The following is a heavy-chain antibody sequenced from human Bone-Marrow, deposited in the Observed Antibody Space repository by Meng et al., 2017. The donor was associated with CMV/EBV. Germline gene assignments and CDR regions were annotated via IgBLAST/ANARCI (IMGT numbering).Heavy chain of an antibody. V-gene: IGHV3-33*01. Sequence: SWAASGVTFSSSGMHWVRQAPGKGLEWVAVIWYDGSNKNYADSVKGRFTISRDNSKNTLHLQMNSLRAEDTAVYYCARDYYGSGGDYWGQGTLVTVSS. CDR3: ARDYYGSGGDY. J-gene: IGHJ4*02. D-gene: IGHD3-10*01. CDR1: GVTFSSSG. CDR2: IWYDGSNK.